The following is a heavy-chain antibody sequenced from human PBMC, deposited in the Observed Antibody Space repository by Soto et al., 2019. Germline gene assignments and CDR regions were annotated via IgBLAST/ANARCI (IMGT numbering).Heavy chain of an antibody. V-gene: IGHV1-69*13. CDR3: ARVAANYYDSSGYYGPQGY. J-gene: IGHJ4*02. CDR1: GGTFSSYA. D-gene: IGHD3-22*01. Sequence: SVKVFCKASGGTFSSYAISWVRQAPGQGLEWMGGIIPIFGTANYAQKFQGRVTITADESTSTAYMELSSLRSEDTAVYYCARVAANYYDSSGYYGPQGYWGQGTLVTVSS. CDR2: IIPIFGTA.